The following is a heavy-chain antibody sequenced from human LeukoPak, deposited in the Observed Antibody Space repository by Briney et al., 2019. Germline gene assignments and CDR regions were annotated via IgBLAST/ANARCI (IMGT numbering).Heavy chain of an antibody. J-gene: IGHJ4*02. Sequence: GGSLRLFCAASGFTVSSNYMSWVRQAPGKGLEWVSVIYSGGSTYYADSVKGRFTISRDNSKNTMYLQMNSLRAEDTAVYYCAIRGTKPFWGQGTLVTVSS. CDR1: GFTVSSNY. CDR2: IYSGGST. CDR3: AIRGTKPF. V-gene: IGHV3-66*04. D-gene: IGHD2-2*01.